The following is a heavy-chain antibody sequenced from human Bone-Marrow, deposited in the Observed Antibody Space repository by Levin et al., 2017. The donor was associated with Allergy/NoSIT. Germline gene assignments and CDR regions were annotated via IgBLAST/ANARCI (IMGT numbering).Heavy chain of an antibody. CDR1: GDSISNFY. V-gene: IGHV4-4*07. J-gene: IGHJ4*02. CDR3: ARLRRTYYDSFGYSYYFDY. CDR2: VYSSGSS. Sequence: KTSETLSLTCTVSGDSISNFYWSWIRQPAGKGLEWIGRVYSSGSSNYSPSLKRRVTMSVDTSKNQLSLRLTSVTAADTAVYYCARLRRTYYDSFGYSYYFDYWGQGALVTVSS. D-gene: IGHD3-22*01.